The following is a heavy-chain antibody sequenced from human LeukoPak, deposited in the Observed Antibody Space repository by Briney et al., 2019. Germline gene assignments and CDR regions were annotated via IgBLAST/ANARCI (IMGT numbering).Heavy chain of an antibody. CDR2: IYYSGST. V-gene: IGHV4-31*03. CDR1: GGSISSGGYY. Sequence: PSETLSLTCTVSGGSISSGGYYCTWIRQHPGKGLEWIGDIYYSGSTYSNPSLKSRVIISIDTSKNQYSLELRSVTAADTAVYYCARGGIFVVVPPGDYGMDVWGQGTTVTVSS. D-gene: IGHD3-3*02. CDR3: ARGGIFVVVPPGDYGMDV. J-gene: IGHJ6*02.